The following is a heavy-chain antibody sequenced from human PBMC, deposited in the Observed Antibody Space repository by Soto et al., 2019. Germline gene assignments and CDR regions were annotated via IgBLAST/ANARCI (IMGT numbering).Heavy chain of an antibody. J-gene: IGHJ3*02. CDR3: AKDSNYDSSGYYYDAFDI. CDR2: ISGSGGST. CDR1: GFTFSSYA. Sequence: GGSLRLSCAASGFTFSSYAMSWVRQAPGKGLGWVSAISGSGGSTYYADSVKGRFTISRDNSKNTLYLQMNSLRAEDTAVYYCAKDSNYDSSGYYYDAFDIWGQGTMVTVSS. V-gene: IGHV3-23*01. D-gene: IGHD3-22*01.